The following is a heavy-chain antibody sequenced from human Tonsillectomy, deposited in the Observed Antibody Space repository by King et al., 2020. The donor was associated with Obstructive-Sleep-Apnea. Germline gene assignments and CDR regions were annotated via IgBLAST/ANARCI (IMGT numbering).Heavy chain of an antibody. CDR2: ISYDGSSK. D-gene: IGHD1-26*01. CDR3: ARGEEDYYYYGMDV. V-gene: IGHV3-30-3*01. CDR1: GFTFSSYA. J-gene: IGHJ6*02. Sequence: VQLVQSGGGVVQPGRSLRLSCAASGFTFSSYAMHWVRQAPGKGLEWVAVISYDGSSKYYADSVKGRFTISRDNSKNTLYLQMNSLRAEDTAVYYCARGEEDYYYYGMDVWGQGTTVTVSS.